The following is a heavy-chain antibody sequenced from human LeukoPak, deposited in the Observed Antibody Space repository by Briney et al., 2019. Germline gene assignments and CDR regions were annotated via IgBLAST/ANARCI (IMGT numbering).Heavy chain of an antibody. CDR2: INHSGST. V-gene: IGHV4-34*01. D-gene: IGHD3-3*01. CDR3: ARARSAALGYYDFWSGYYPNFDY. J-gene: IGHJ4*02. CDR1: GGSFSGYY. Sequence: SSETLSLTCAVYGGSFSGYYWSWIRQPPGKGLEWIGEINHSGSTNYNPSLKSRVTISVDTSKNQFSLKLSSVTAADTAVYYCARARSAALGYYDFWSGYYPNFDYWGQGTLVTVSS.